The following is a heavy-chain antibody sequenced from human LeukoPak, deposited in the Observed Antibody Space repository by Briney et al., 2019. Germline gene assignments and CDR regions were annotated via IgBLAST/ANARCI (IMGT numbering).Heavy chain of an antibody. D-gene: IGHD3-10*01. CDR2: MLTAGTT. CDR1: EFIVSSYY. Sequence: GGSLRLSCAASEFIVSSYYMSWVRQAPGKGLEWVSVMLTAGTTYYADSVKGRFTISRDNAKNSLFLQMSSLRAEDTAVYYCARDLRGSRGGGSIFDYWGQGTLVTVSS. V-gene: IGHV3-53*01. CDR3: ARDLRGSRGGGSIFDY. J-gene: IGHJ4*02.